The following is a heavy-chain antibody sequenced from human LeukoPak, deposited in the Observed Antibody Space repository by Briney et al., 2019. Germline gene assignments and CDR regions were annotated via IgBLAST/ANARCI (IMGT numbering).Heavy chain of an antibody. CDR1: GFTFSSYG. Sequence: GGSLRLSCAASGFTFSSYGMHWVRQAPGKGLEWVAFIRYDGSNKYYADSVKGRFTLSRDNSKNTLYLQMNSLRADDTAVYYCARTRYYYNSRSYGAPYYFDYWGQGTLVTVSS. V-gene: IGHV3-30*02. D-gene: IGHD3-10*01. CDR3: ARTRYYYNSRSYGAPYYFDY. CDR2: IRYDGSNK. J-gene: IGHJ4*02.